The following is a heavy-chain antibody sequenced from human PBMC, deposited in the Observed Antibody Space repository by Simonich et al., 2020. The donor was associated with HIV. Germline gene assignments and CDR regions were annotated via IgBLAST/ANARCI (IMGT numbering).Heavy chain of an antibody. Sequence: QVQLQQWGAGLLKPSETLSLTCAVYGGSFRGYYWSWIRPPTGKGREWIGEIKHRGSTNYNPHLKSRVTISVDTSKNQFSLKLSSVTAADTAVYYCARLTASGLGEYFQHWGQGTLVTVSS. V-gene: IGHV4-34*01. D-gene: IGHD1-26*01. CDR1: GGSFRGYY. CDR3: ARLTASGLGEYFQH. J-gene: IGHJ1*01. CDR2: IKHRGST.